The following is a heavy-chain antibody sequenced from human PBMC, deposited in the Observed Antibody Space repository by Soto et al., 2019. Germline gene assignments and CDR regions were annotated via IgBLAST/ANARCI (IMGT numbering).Heavy chain of an antibody. Sequence: ASVKVSCKASGYNFINYGITWVRQAPGQGLEWMGWIRVHNGNTNYAQKLQGRVTMTTDTSTSTAYMELRSLRSDDTAVYYCVRDLDGSGSYYTDYWGPGTRVTVSS. V-gene: IGHV1-18*01. CDR3: VRDLDGSGSYYTDY. CDR2: IRVHNGNT. CDR1: GYNFINYG. J-gene: IGHJ4*02. D-gene: IGHD3-10*01.